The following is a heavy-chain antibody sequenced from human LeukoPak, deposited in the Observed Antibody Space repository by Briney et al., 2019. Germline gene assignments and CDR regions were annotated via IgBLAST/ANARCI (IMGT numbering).Heavy chain of an antibody. D-gene: IGHD6-13*01. CDR3: AREDDTIADNTFDI. J-gene: IGHJ3*02. V-gene: IGHV4-59*01. Sequence: SETLSLTCTVSGGSISTYYWSWIRQPPGKGLEWIGYIYHSGSTKYNPSLKSRVTISVDTSKNQFSLKLSSVTAADTAVYYCAREDDTIADNTFDIWGQGTVVTVSS. CDR2: IYHSGST. CDR1: GGSISTYY.